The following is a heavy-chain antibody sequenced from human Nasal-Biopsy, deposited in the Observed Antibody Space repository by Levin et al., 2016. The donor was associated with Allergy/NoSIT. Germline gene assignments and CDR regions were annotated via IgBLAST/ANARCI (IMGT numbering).Heavy chain of an antibody. CDR2: VYYSGNT. CDR3: ARGSMLTTYYFDY. D-gene: IGHD2/OR15-2a*01. J-gene: IGHJ4*02. CDR1: GGSISSGGYY. Sequence: SETLSLTCTVSGGSISSGGYYWSWIRQHPGKGLEWIGYVYYSGNTYYNPSLKSRLTISADTSKNQFSLKLNSVTTADTAVYFCARGSMLTTYYFDYWGQGALVTVSS. V-gene: IGHV4-30-4*08.